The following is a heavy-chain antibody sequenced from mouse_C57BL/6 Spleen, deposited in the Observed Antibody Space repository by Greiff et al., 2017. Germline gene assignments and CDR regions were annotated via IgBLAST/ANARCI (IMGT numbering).Heavy chain of an antibody. V-gene: IGHV5-9*01. CDR3: ARHNYYDSFYAMDY. CDR1: GFTFSSYT. D-gene: IGHD2-4*01. Sequence: EVKVVESGGGLVKPGGSLKLSCAASGFTFSSYTMSWVRQTPEKRLEWVATISGGGGNTYYPDSVKGRFTISRDNAKNTLYLQMSSLRSEDTALYYCARHNYYDSFYAMDYWGQGTSVTVSS. J-gene: IGHJ4*01. CDR2: ISGGGGNT.